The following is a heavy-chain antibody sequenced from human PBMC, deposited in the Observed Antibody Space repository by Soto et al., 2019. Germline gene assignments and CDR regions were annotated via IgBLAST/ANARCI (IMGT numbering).Heavy chain of an antibody. Sequence: EVQLVESGGGLVQPGGSLRLSCAASGFTFSNFWISWVRQAPGKGLEWVANIKQDGSEKYYVDSVKCRFTISRDNAKNSLYLQMNSLRAEDTAVYYCARGSGGRYYPFDYWGQGTLVTVSS. CDR2: IKQDGSEK. J-gene: IGHJ4*02. D-gene: IGHD1-26*01. V-gene: IGHV3-7*01. CDR1: GFTFSNFW. CDR3: ARGSGGRYYPFDY.